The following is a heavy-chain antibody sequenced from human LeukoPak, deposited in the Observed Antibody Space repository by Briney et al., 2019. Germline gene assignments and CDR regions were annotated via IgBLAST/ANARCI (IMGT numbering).Heavy chain of an antibody. D-gene: IGHD3-22*01. CDR3: AKGSYYDSSGSFYFDY. J-gene: IGHJ4*02. Sequence: GGSLRLSCAVSGFSFSAHYMSWVRQAPGKGLECVSFLYTGGDTSYADSVRGRFSISRDNSKNTLYVQVNSLGTEDTAAYYCAKGSYYDSSGSFYFDYWGQGTLVTVSS. CDR2: LYTGGDT. CDR1: GFSFSAHY. V-gene: IGHV3-53*01.